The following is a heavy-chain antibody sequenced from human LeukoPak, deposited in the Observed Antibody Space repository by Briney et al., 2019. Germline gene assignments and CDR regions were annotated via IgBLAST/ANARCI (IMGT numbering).Heavy chain of an antibody. J-gene: IGHJ4*02. CDR1: GFTFSNYS. CDR3: ERDANWNWSTMYPN. D-gene: IGHD1-7*01. CDR2: ISSSSSTI. V-gene: IGHV3-48*04. Sequence: GGSLRLSCAASGFTFSNYSMNWVRQAPGKGLEWVSYISSSSSTIYYADSVKGRFTISRDNAKNSLYLQMNSLRAEDTAVYYCERDANWNWSTMYPNWGQGTLVTVSS.